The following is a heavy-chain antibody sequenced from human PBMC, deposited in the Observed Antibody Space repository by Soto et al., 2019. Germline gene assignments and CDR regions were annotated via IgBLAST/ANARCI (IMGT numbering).Heavy chain of an antibody. Sequence: QVHLQESGPDLVRPSETLSLTCSFFGGSISSDNCWSWVRQTPGKGLEWIGEIYHSGNTNYNPSLKSRVTISVDESKNQFSLKVTSVTAADTALYYCARLSASSKLRGVVINWGQGTLVTVSS. CDR2: IYHSGNT. CDR1: GGSISSDNC. D-gene: IGHD3-10*01. CDR3: ARLSASSKLRGVVIN. V-gene: IGHV4-4*02. J-gene: IGHJ4*02.